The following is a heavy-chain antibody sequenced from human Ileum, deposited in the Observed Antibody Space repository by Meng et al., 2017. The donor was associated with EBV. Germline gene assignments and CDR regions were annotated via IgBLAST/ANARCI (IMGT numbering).Heavy chain of an antibody. CDR3: ARESGRGYSSDY. CDR1: GGTFRNSA. CDR2: IIPMFGAP. J-gene: IGHJ4*02. V-gene: IGHV1-69*01. D-gene: IGHD5-18*01. Sequence: QVEVGQSGAGVKKPGSSVKVSCKASGGTFRNSAISWVRQAPGQGLEWMGGIIPMFGAPDYAQRFQDRVTITADESTSTVYMELNSLRSEDTAVYYCARESGRGYSSDYWGQGTLVTVSS.